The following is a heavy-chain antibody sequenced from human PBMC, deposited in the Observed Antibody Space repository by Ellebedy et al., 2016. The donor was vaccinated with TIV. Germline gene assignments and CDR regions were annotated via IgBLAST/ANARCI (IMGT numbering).Heavy chain of an antibody. CDR2: INHSGST. CDR1: GGSFSGYY. J-gene: IGHJ2*01. Sequence: SETLSLXCAVYGGSFSGYYWSWIRQPPGKGLEWIGEINHSGSTNYNPSLKSRVTISVDTSKNQFSLKLSSVTAADTAVYYCARVLVVRGVKYYWYFDLWGRGTLVTVSS. V-gene: IGHV4-34*01. D-gene: IGHD3-10*01. CDR3: ARVLVVRGVKYYWYFDL.